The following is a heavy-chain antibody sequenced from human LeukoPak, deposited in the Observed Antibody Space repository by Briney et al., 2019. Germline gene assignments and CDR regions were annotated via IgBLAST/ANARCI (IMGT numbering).Heavy chain of an antibody. CDR1: GGSISSYY. D-gene: IGHD3-10*01. J-gene: IGHJ4*02. CDR3: ARDSGVASPLDY. Sequence: SETLSLTCTVSGGSISSYYWSWIRQPPGKGLEWIGYIYYSGSTNYNPSLKSRVTISVDTSKNQFSLKLSSVTAADTAVYYCARDSGVASPLDYWGQGTLVIVSS. CDR2: IYYSGST. V-gene: IGHV4-59*01.